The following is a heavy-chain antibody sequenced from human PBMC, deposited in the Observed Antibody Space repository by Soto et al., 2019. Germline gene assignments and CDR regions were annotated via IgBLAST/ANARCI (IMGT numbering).Heavy chain of an antibody. J-gene: IGHJ6*03. D-gene: IGHD2-2*01. V-gene: IGHV3-49*04. CDR3: TRDRGIVVVPAAMGPWDYYYMDV. Sequence: SLRLSCAASGFTFSSYSMNWVRQAPGKGLEWVGFIRSKAYGGTTEYAASVKGRFTISRDDSKSIAYLQMNSLKTEDTAVYYCTRDRGIVVVPAAMGPWDYYYMDVWGKGTTVTVSS. CDR1: GFTFSSYS. CDR2: IRSKAYGGTT.